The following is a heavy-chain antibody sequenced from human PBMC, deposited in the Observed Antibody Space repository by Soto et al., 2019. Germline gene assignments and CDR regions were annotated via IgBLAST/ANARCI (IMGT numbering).Heavy chain of an antibody. J-gene: IGHJ5*02. CDR1: GYLVSSGYF. CDR2: MFHSGST. D-gene: IGHD2-2*01. CDR3: ARGHIVVVPTVGWFDP. Sequence: XGTLCLTCAVSGYLVSSGYFWCCIRQPPGKGLEWIGSMFHSGSTHYNPSLKSRVTISVDTSKNHFSLRLRSVTASDTAVYYCARGHIVVVPTVGWFDPWGQGTLVTVSS. V-gene: IGHV4-38-2*01.